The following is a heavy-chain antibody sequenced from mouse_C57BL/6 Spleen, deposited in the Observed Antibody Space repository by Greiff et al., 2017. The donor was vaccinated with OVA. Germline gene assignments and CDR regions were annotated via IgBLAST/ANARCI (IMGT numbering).Heavy chain of an antibody. CDR3: ARDGYDNYFDY. V-gene: IGHV5-16*01. CDR1: GFTFSDYY. D-gene: IGHD2-2*01. Sequence: EVKLMESEGGLVQPGSSMKLSCTASGFTFSDYYMAWVRQVPEKGLEWVANINYDGSSTYYLDSLKSRFIISRDNAKNILYLQMSSLKSEDTATYYCARDGYDNYFDYWGQGTTLTVSS. CDR2: INYDGSST. J-gene: IGHJ2*01.